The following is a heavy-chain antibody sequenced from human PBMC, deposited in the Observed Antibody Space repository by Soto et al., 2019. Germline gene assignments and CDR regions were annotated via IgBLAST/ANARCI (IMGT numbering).Heavy chain of an antibody. CDR2: IIPIFGTA. CDR1: GGTFSSYA. V-gene: IGHV1-69*13. D-gene: IGHD3-9*01. Sequence: SVKVSCKASGGTFSSYAISWVRQAPGQGLEWMGGIIPIFGTANYAQKFQGRVTITADESTSTAYMELSSLRSEDTAVYYCARDHPDYYYDILTGSPYADAFDIWGQGTMVTVSS. J-gene: IGHJ3*02. CDR3: ARDHPDYYYDILTGSPYADAFDI.